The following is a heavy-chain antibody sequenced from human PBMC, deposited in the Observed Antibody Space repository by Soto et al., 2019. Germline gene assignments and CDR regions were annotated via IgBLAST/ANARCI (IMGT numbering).Heavy chain of an antibody. CDR3: ARGVEDTAMVEGLYYYYYYMDV. J-gene: IGHJ6*03. Sequence: ASVKVSCQASGYTITSYDINWVRQATGQGLEWMGWMNPNSGNTGYAQKFQGRVTMTRNTSISTAYMELSSLRSEDTAVYYCARGVEDTAMVEGLYYYYYYMDVWGKGTTVTVSS. D-gene: IGHD5-18*01. CDR1: GYTITSYD. CDR2: MNPNSGNT. V-gene: IGHV1-8*01.